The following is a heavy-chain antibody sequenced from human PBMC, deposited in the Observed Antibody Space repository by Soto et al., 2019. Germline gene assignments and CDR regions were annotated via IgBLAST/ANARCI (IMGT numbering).Heavy chain of an antibody. V-gene: IGHV3-23*01. CDR3: PFLFKCCGAHRDLHSYPTRLASDL. D-gene: IGHD1-1*01. Sequence: CGSAAVSRPCCNPVCWVRLAPEKGLEWVSAISGCVSGGRIDTHYADSVKGRFTISRANSIDTLYLQLNSLRNKEAAVYYFPFLFKCCGAHRDLHSYPTRLASDL. CDR1: VSRPCCNP. J-gene: IGHJ2*01. CDR2: ISGCVSGGRIDT.